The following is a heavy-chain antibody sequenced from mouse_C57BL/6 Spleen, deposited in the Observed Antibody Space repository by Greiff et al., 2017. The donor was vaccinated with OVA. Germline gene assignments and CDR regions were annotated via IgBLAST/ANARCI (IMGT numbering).Heavy chain of an antibody. D-gene: IGHD1-1*01. CDR3: AREIYGTFYFDY. CDR1: GYTFTDYY. CDR2: INPNNGGT. Sequence: EVQLQQSGPELVKPGASVKISCKASGYTFTDYYMNWVKQSHGKSLEWIGDINPNNGGTSYNQKFKGKATLTVDKSSSTAYMELRSLTSEDSAVYYCAREIYGTFYFDYWGQGTTLTVSS. J-gene: IGHJ2*01. V-gene: IGHV1-26*01.